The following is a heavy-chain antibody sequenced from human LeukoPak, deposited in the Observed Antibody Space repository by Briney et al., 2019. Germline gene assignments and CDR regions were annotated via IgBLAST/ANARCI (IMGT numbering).Heavy chain of an antibody. CDR3: ARIYYFGDNNWRYFDN. J-gene: IGHJ4*02. V-gene: IGHV3-7*01. D-gene: IGHD3-10*01. CDR1: GFTVNSYW. Sequence: GGCLRLSCAAAGFTVNSYWTSWVRQAPGKWLEWVANIDPDGSEKQYGDSVKGRFTTSRDNTKNSLYLQMNSPRAADTAIYYCARIYYFGDNNWRYFDNWGQGTLVTVSS. CDR2: IDPDGSEK.